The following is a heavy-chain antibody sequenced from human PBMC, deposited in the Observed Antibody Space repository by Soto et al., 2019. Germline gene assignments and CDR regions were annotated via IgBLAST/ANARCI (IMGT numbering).Heavy chain of an antibody. CDR3: ARGPPDCSSTSCYRDYYYYGMDV. J-gene: IGHJ6*02. Sequence: PGGSLRLSCAASGFTFSSYAMHGVRQTTGKGLEWVAVISYDGSNKYYADSVKGRFTISRDNSKNTLYLQMNSLRAEDTAVYYCARGPPDCSSTSCYRDYYYYGMDVWGQGTTVTVSS. V-gene: IGHV3-30-3*01. CDR2: ISYDGSNK. CDR1: GFTFSSYA. D-gene: IGHD2-2*01.